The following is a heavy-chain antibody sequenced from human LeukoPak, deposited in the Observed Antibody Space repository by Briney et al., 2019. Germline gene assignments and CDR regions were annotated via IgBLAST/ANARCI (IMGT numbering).Heavy chain of an antibody. V-gene: IGHV4-59*01. D-gene: IGHD3-22*01. Sequence: SETLSLTCTVSGGSISTYYWNWIRQPPGKGLEWIGYIYYSGTTNYNPSLKSRVTISVDTSKNQFSLKLSSVTAADTAVYYCAREGGDSSGYYYFDYWGQGTLVTVSS. CDR2: IYYSGTT. CDR1: GGSISTYY. CDR3: AREGGDSSGYYYFDY. J-gene: IGHJ4*02.